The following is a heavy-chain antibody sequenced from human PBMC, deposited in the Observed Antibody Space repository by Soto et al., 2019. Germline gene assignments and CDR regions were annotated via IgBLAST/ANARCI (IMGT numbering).Heavy chain of an antibody. J-gene: IGHJ1*01. CDR2: INPNSGGT. D-gene: IGHD5-18*01. CDR3: ARGDSYGYPEYFQH. CDR1: GYTFTGYY. V-gene: IGHV1-2*04. Sequence: GASVKVSCKASGYTFTGYYMHWVRQAPGQGLEWMGWINPNSGGTNYAQKFQGWVTMTRDTSISTAYMELSRLRSDDTAVYYCARGDSYGYPEYFQHWGQGTLGTVSS.